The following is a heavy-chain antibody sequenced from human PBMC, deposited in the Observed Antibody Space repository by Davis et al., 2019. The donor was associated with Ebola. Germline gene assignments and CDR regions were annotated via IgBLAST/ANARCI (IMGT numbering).Heavy chain of an antibody. V-gene: IGHV3-23*01. CDR3: ATLRGFITMMVLGHFDY. CDR2: ICGGDGTT. J-gene: IGHJ4*02. CDR1: GFTFSSYA. Sequence: PGGSLRLSCAASGFTFSSYAMSWVRQAPGKGLEWVSIICGGDGTTYYANSVKGRFTISRDNSKNTLYLQMKSLRAEDTAVYYCATLRGFITMMVLGHFDYWGQGTLVTVSS. D-gene: IGHD3-22*01.